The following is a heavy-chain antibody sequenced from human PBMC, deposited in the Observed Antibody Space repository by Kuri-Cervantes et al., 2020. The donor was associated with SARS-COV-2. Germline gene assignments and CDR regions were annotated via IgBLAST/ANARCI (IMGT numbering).Heavy chain of an antibody. D-gene: IGHD2-8*01. V-gene: IGHV4-38-2*02. J-gene: IGHJ4*02. CDR3: VSRLGGMRSYYFDY. Sequence: SETLSPTCTVSGYSISSGYYWGWIRQPPGKGLEWIGSIYHSGSTYYNPSLKSRVTISVDTSKNQFSLKLSSVTAADTAVYYCVSRLGGMRSYYFDYWGQGTLVTVSS. CDR1: GYSISSGYY. CDR2: IYHSGST.